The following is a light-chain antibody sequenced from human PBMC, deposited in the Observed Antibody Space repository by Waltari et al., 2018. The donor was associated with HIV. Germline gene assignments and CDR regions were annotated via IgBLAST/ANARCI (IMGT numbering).Light chain of an antibody. J-gene: IGLJ3*02. CDR3: ATWDDNLNGWV. CDR1: TSNLETYP. Sequence: QSVLTHPPSASGTPGQRVTISCSETTSNLETYPVNAYQQAPGTAPKLLIYPHTQRPSGVPDRFSGSKSGTSASLAISGLQSEDEANYYCATWDDNLNGWVFGGGTKLTVL. V-gene: IGLV1-44*01. CDR2: PHT.